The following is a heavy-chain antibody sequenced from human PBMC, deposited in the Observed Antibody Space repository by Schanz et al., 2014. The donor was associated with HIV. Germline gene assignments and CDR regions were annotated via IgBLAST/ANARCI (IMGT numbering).Heavy chain of an antibody. CDR2: ISTGSSYI. CDR3: ARSSDYYYGMDV. J-gene: IGHJ6*02. CDR1: GFTFNSYA. Sequence: EVQLLESGGGLVQPGGSLRLACAASGFTFNSYAMSWVRQAPGKGLAWVSSISTGSSYIYYADSVKGRFTISRDNAKNSLYLQMNSLRAEDTAVYYCARSSDYYYGMDVWGQGTTVTVSS. V-gene: IGHV3-21*01.